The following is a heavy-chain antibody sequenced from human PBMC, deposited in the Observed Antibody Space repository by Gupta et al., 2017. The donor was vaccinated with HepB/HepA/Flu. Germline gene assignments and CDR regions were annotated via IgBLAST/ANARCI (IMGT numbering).Heavy chain of an antibody. CDR2: ISTSGTTI. D-gene: IGHD1-26*01. CDR3: ARGGDTGTYLDY. CDR1: GFTFSSYA. J-gene: IGHJ4*02. V-gene: IGHV3-48*03. Sequence: EVQLVESGGGLVQPGGSLRLSCAASGFTFSSYAMNWVRQAPGKGLEWVSYISTSGTTIYDADSVKGRFTISRDNAKNSLYLQMKSLRAEDTAVYYCARGGDTGTYLDYWGQGTLVTVSS.